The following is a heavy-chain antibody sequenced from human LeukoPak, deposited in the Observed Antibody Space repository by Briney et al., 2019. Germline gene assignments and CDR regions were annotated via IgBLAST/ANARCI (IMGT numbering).Heavy chain of an antibody. CDR2: ISYDGSNK. D-gene: IGHD3-9*01. CDR3: ARDRRDDILTGIMATIDY. J-gene: IGHJ4*02. V-gene: IGHV3-30*04. Sequence: PGGSLRLSCAASGFTFSSYAMHWVRQAPGKGLEWVAVISYDGSNKYYADSVKGRFTISRDNSKNTLYLQMNSLRAEDTAVYYCARDRRDDILTGIMATIDYWGQGTLATVSS. CDR1: GFTFSSYA.